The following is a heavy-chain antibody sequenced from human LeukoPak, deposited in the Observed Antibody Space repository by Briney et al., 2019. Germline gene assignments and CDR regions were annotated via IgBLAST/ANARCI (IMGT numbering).Heavy chain of an antibody. CDR1: GFTFSSYG. Sequence: GGSLRLSCAASGFTFSSYGMHWVRQAPGKGLVWVAVISYDGSNKYYADSVKGRFTISRDNSKNTLYLQMNSLRAEDTAVYYCAKGLFEQWLVDYWGQGTLVTVSS. CDR3: AKGLFEQWLVDY. V-gene: IGHV3-30*18. CDR2: ISYDGSNK. J-gene: IGHJ4*02. D-gene: IGHD6-19*01.